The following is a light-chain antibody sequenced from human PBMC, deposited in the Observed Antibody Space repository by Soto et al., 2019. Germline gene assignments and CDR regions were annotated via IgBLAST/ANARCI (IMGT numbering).Light chain of an antibody. V-gene: IGKV4-1*01. CDR3: QQYHDTPRT. CDR1: QSILYNSNNKNY. Sequence: DIVMIQSPDSLAVSLGERATINCKSSQSILYNSNNKNYLAWYQQKAVQPPKLLIYWASTRESGVPDRFSGSGSGTDVTLTISSLQAEDVAVYYCQQYHDTPRTFGQGTKVEI. J-gene: IGKJ1*01. CDR2: WAS.